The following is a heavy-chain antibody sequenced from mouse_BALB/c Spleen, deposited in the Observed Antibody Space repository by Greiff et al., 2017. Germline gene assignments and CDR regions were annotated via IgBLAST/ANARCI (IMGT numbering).Heavy chain of an antibody. CDR2: IHYSGST. Sequence: EVKLVESGPDLVKPSQSLSLTCTVTGYSITSCYSRHWIRQSPENLLEWMGFIHYSGSTNYNPSLKSRISITRDTSKNQFFLQLNSVTTEDTATYYCARSGYDYWYFDVWGAGTTVTVSS. V-gene: IGHV3-1*02. J-gene: IGHJ1*01. D-gene: IGHD2-3*01. CDR1: GYSITSCYS. CDR3: ARSGYDYWYFDV.